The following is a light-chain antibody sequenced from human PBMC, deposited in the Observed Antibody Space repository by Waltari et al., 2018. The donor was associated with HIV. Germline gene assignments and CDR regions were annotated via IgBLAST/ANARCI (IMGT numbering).Light chain of an antibody. CDR1: QNINHY. J-gene: IGKJ3*01. V-gene: IGKV1-39*01. CDR3: QQSSDLPST. Sequence: DIRITQSPSSLSASIGTKVTITCRASQNINHYLNWYQHEPGKTPQLLIYAASTLQSGVPSRFSASGFGTDFTLTISNLQPEDFATYYCQQSSDLPSTFGPGTKVDIK. CDR2: AAS.